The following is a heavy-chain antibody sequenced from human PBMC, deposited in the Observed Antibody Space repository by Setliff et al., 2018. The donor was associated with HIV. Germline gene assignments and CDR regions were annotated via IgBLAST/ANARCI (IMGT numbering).Heavy chain of an antibody. J-gene: IGHJ4*02. V-gene: IGHV3-23*01. CDR2: ITANDGSS. D-gene: IGHD3-22*01. Sequence: PGGSLRLSCAASGFTFSSYAMSWVRQAPGSGLEWVSGITANDGSSYYADSVKGRFTISKDISKNPLYLQMNSLRAEDTAVYYCANDRGSHPYDPIHYWCQGTLVTVPS. CDR3: ANDRGSHPYDPIHY. CDR1: GFTFSSYA.